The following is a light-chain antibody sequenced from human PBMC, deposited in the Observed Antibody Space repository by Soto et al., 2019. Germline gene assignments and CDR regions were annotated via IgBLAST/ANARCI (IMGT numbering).Light chain of an antibody. CDR2: SNN. J-gene: IGLJ1*01. CDR1: SSNIGSNT. V-gene: IGLV1-44*01. CDR3: VAWDDSLNASYV. Sequence: QSVLTQPPSASGTHGQRVTISCSGSSSNIGSNTVNWYQQLPGTAPKLLIYSNNQRPSGVPDRFSGSKSGTSASLAISGLQSEDEADYYCVAWDDSLNASYVFGTGIKVTVL.